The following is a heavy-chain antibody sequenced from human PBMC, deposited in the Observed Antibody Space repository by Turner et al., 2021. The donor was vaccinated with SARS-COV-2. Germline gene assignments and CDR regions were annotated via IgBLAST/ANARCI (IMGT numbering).Heavy chain of an antibody. Sequence: QLPLQESGPGLVKPSETLSLTCTVSGGSISSSTYYWGWIRQPPGKGLEWIGTIYYSGSTYYNPSLKSRVTISVDTSKNQFSLKLSSVTATDTAVYYCARSYSGYESDDAFDIWGQGTMVTVSS. CDR2: IYYSGST. CDR1: GGSISSSTYY. V-gene: IGHV4-39*01. CDR3: ARSYSGYESDDAFDI. D-gene: IGHD5-12*01. J-gene: IGHJ3*02.